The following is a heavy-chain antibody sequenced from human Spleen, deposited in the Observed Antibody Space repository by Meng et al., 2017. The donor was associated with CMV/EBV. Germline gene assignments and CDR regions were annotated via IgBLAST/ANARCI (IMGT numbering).Heavy chain of an antibody. J-gene: IGHJ4*02. CDR1: GFTFSDFY. Sequence: GGSLRLSCAASGFTFSDFYMSWIRQAPGKGLEFISFITGDSNTIYYADSVKGRFTISRDNAKNTLYLQMNSLRAEDTAVYYCARGSTAGYWGQGTLVTVSS. CDR2: ITGDSNTI. CDR3: ARGSTAGY. V-gene: IGHV3-11*04.